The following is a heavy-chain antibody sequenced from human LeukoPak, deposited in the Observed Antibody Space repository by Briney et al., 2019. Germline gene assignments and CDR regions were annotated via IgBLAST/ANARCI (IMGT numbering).Heavy chain of an antibody. CDR2: VNPNSGGT. CDR1: GYTSTDFY. J-gene: IGHJ5*02. CDR3: ARAERDRWFDP. Sequence: ASVKVSCKASGYTSTDFYIHWVRQAPGQGLEWMGRVNPNSGGTNYAQKFKGRVTMTWDTSVTTAYRDLRRLTSDDTGLYYCARAERDRWFDPWGQGTLVTVSS. D-gene: IGHD5-24*01. V-gene: IGHV1-2*05.